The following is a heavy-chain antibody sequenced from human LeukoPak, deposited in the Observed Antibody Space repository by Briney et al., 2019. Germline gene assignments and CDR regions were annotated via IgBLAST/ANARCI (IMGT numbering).Heavy chain of an antibody. CDR2: ISAYNGNT. V-gene: IGHV1-18*04. D-gene: IGHD6-19*01. CDR1: GYTFTGYY. Sequence: ASVKVSCKASGYTFTGYYMHWVRQAPGQGLEWMGWISAYNGNTNYAQKLQGRVTMTTDTSTSTAYMELRSLRSDDTAVYYCAADRRYSSGWYPYWGQGTLVTVSS. J-gene: IGHJ4*02. CDR3: AADRRYSSGWYPY.